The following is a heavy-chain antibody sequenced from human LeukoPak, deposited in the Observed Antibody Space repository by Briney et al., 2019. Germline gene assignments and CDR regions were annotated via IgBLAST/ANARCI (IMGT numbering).Heavy chain of an antibody. V-gene: IGHV1-69*13. CDR2: IIPIFGTA. D-gene: IGHD5-24*01. CDR3: ARDGYTRGDWFDP. Sequence: SVKVSCKASGGTFSSYTISWVRQAPGQGLEWMGGIIPIFGTANYAQKFQGRVTITADESTSTAYMELSSLRSEDTAVYYCARDGYTRGDWFDPWGQGTLVTVSS. CDR1: GGTFSSYT. J-gene: IGHJ5*02.